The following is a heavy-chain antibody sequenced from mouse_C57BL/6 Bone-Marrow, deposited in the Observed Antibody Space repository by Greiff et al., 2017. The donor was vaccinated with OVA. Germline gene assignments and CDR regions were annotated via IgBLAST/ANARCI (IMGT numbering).Heavy chain of an antibody. D-gene: IGHD2-4*01. CDR2: INPDSSTI. J-gene: IGHJ2*01. CDR3: AIYYDYVYYFDY. Sequence: APGGVDFSRYWMSWVRRAPGKGLEWIGEINPDSSTINYAPSLKDKFIISRDNAKNTLYLQMSKVRSEDTALYYCAIYYDYVYYFDYWGQGTTLTVSS. V-gene: IGHV4-1*01. CDR1: GVDFSRYW.